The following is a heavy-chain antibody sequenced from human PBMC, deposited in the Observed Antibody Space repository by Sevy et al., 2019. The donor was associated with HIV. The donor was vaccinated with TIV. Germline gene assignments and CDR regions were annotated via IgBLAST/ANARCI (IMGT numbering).Heavy chain of an antibody. CDR2: IKQDGSEK. CDR3: GRGGGLPLGYCSGGSCYGYYYGMDV. CDR1: EFTFSIYW. D-gene: IGHD2-15*01. Sequence: GGSLRLSCAASEFTFSIYWMTWVRQAPGKGLEWVASIKQDGSEKYYVDSVNGRFTISRDNAKNSLYLQMVSLRAEDTAVFYCGRGGGLPLGYCSGGSCYGYYYGMDVWDQGTRSPSP. V-gene: IGHV3-7*04. J-gene: IGHJ6*02.